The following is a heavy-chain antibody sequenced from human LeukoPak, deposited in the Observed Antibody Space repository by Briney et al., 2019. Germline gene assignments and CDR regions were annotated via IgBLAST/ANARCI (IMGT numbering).Heavy chain of an antibody. Sequence: SETLSLTCTVSGGSINSGGYYWSWIRQHPGKGLEWIGYIYYSGSTYYNPSLKSRVTMSVDTSKNQFSLKVNYVTAADTATYYCAREVAAGSYRGFDYWGQGTLVTVSS. CDR3: AREVAAGSYRGFDY. CDR1: GGSINSGGYY. D-gene: IGHD6-19*01. J-gene: IGHJ4*01. V-gene: IGHV4-31*03. CDR2: IYYSGST.